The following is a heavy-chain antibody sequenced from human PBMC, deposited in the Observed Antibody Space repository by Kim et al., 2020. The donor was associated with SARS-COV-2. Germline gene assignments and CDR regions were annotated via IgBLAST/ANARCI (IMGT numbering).Heavy chain of an antibody. V-gene: IGHV3-23*01. CDR3: AKDQILRHGGGYY. Sequence: YAGSVKGRFTISRDNSKNTLYLQMNSLRAEDTAVYYCAKDQILRHGGGYYWGQGTLVTVSS. J-gene: IGHJ4*02. D-gene: IGHD3-16*01.